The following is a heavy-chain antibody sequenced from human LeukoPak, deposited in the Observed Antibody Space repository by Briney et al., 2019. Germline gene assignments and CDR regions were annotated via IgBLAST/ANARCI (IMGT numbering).Heavy chain of an antibody. CDR2: TYYRSKWYN. D-gene: IGHD1-26*01. Sequence: SQTLSLTCAISGDSVSSNSVAWNWIRQSPSRGLEWLGRTYYRSKWYNDYPVSVKSRITINPDTSKNQFSLQLNSVTPEDTAVYYCARGERKLLYHYWYFDLWGRGTLVTVSS. CDR3: ARGERKLLYHYWYFDL. V-gene: IGHV6-1*01. J-gene: IGHJ2*01. CDR1: GDSVSSNSVA.